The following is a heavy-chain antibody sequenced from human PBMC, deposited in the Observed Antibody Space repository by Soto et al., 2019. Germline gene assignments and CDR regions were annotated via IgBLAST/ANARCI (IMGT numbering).Heavy chain of an antibody. CDR3: ARDRCSGGSCYSYYFDY. Sequence: QVQLVQSGAEVKKPGSSVKVSCKASGGTFSSYTISWVRQAPGQGLEWMGRIIPILGIANYAQKFQGRVTITADKSTSTAYTELSSLRSEDTAVYYCARDRCSGGSCYSYYFDYWGQGTLVTVSS. D-gene: IGHD2-15*01. CDR2: IIPILGIA. J-gene: IGHJ4*02. V-gene: IGHV1-69*08. CDR1: GGTFSSYT.